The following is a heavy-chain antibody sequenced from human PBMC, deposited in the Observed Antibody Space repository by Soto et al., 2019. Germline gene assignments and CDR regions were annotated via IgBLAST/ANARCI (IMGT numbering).Heavy chain of an antibody. CDR3: ARGRYGDY. CDR2: ISAHNGNT. D-gene: IGHD1-1*01. J-gene: IGHJ4*02. CDR1: GYAFTTYG. V-gene: IGHV1-18*01. Sequence: QVHLVQSGAEVKKPGASVKVSCKGSGYAFTTYGITWVRQAPGQGLEWMGWISAHNGNTNYAQKHQGRVTVTSDTSTSTAYMELRSLRSDDTAVYYCARGRYGDYWGQAALVTVSS.